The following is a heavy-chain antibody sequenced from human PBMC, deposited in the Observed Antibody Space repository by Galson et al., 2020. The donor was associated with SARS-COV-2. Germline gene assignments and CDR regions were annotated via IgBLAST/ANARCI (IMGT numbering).Heavy chain of an antibody. CDR2: IYTSGST. D-gene: IGHD3-22*01. CDR1: GDSISSGSYS. Sequence: SETLSLTCTVSGDSISSGSYSWSWIRQPAGKGLEWIGRIYTSGSTNYNPSLKSRVTISVDTSKNQFSLKLNSVTAADTAVYYCAREPPSFYDSRGHYFPHYDYWGQGTLLTVSS. CDR3: AREPPSFYDSRGHYFPHYDY. J-gene: IGHJ4*02. V-gene: IGHV4-61*02.